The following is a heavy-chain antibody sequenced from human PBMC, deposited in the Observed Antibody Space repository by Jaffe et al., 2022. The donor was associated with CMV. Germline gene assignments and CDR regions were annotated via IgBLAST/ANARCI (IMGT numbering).Heavy chain of an antibody. CDR2: AYSGATT. D-gene: IGHD2-2*02. CDR1: GASLSTTGYY. J-gene: IGHJ5*02. CDR3: ARARTQVPAAISQSWFDV. V-gene: IGHV4-39*01. Sequence: QLQLQESGPGLVKSSETLSLTCTVSGASLSTTGYYWGWVRQPPGKGLEWIGSAYSGATTYYAPSLKSRVTLSVDTSKSRFSLRLSSVTAADTAVYYCARARTQVPAAISQSWFDVWGQGTLVTVSS.